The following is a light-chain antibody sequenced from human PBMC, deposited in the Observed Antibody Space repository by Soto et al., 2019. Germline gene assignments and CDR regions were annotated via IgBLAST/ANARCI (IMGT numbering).Light chain of an antibody. CDR1: QSVSHK. V-gene: IGKV3D-15*01. J-gene: IGKJ1*01. CDR3: QQYNNWPPWT. CDR2: GAS. Sequence: EIVMTHSPATLSVSPWQRSTLSFSSSQSVSHKLAWYQQKPGQAPRLLIYGASSRATGIPDRFSGSGSGTDFTLTISRLEPEVFAVYYCQQYNNWPPWTFGQGTKVDI.